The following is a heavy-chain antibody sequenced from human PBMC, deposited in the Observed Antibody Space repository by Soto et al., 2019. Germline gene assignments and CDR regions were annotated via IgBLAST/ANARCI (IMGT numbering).Heavy chain of an antibody. D-gene: IGHD2-21*01. J-gene: IGHJ3*01. Sequence: GESLKISCRGSGYTFNTYWIGWVRQMPGKGLEWMGFIYPGDSDTTYSPSFQGQVTISVDKSISTAYLQWSSLKVSDTAIYYCARQKLWMATINNDAFDVWGQGTKVTVS. CDR1: GYTFNTYW. CDR3: ARQKLWMATINNDAFDV. CDR2: IYPGDSDT. V-gene: IGHV5-51*01.